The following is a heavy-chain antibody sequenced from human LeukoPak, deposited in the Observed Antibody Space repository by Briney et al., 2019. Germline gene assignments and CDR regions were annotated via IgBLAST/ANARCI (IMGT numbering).Heavy chain of an antibody. J-gene: IGHJ3*02. CDR3: ARGDGMDI. V-gene: IGHV4-39*07. Sequence: SETLSLTCTVSGGSISNSSPYYWDWIRQPPGKGLEWIGTIYYSGSTSYNPSLTSRVTISVDTSKNQFSLKLSSVTAADTAVYYCARGDGMDIWGQGTMVTVSS. CDR1: GGSISNSSPYY. D-gene: IGHD1-26*01. CDR2: IYYSGST.